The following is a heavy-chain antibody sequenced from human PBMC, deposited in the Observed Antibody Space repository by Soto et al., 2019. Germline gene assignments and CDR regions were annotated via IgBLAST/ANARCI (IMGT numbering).Heavy chain of an antibody. Sequence: ASVKVSCKASGYTFTSYGISWVRQAPGQGLEWMGWISAYNGNTNYAQKLQGRVTLTTDTSKNTLFLEMSGLRAEDTAVYYCAKLDKYGSFDFWGQGALVTVSS. CDR2: ISAYNGNT. CDR3: AKLDKYGSFDF. J-gene: IGHJ4*02. D-gene: IGHD1-1*01. CDR1: GYTFTSYG. V-gene: IGHV1-18*01.